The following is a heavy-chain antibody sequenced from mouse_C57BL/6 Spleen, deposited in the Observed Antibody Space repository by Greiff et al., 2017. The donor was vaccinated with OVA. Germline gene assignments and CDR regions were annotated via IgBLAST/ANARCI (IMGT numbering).Heavy chain of an antibody. D-gene: IGHD1-1*01. J-gene: IGHJ2*01. CDR3: QFITTVERDY. CDR1: GYTFTSYG. V-gene: IGHV1-81*01. CDR2: IYPRSGNT. Sequence: VQWVESGAELARPGASVKLSCKASGYTFTSYGISWVKQRTGQGLEWIGEIYPRSGNTYYNEKFKGKATLTADKSSSTAYMELRSLTSEDSAVYFCQFITTVERDYWGQGTTLTVSS.